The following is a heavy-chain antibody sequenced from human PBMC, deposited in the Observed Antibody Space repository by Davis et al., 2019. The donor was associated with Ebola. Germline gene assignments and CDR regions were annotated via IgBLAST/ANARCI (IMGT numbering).Heavy chain of an antibody. V-gene: IGHV3-30*18. CDR1: GFTFSSYG. J-gene: IGHJ4*02. D-gene: IGHD3-10*01. Sequence: GESLKISCAASGFTFSSYGMHWVRQAPGKGLEWVAVISYDGSNKYYADSVKGRFTISRDNSKNTLYLQMNSLRAEDTAVYYCAKGGWGLLWFGELLFPPVVLDYWGQGTLVTVSS. CDR2: ISYDGSNK. CDR3: AKGGWGLLWFGELLFPPVVLDY.